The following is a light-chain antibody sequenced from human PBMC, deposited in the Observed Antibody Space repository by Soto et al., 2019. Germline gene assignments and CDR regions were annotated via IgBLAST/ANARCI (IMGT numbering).Light chain of an antibody. CDR2: EVN. Sequence: QSALTQPPSASGSPGQSATISCTGTSTDVGGYDYVSWYQQHPGKVPKLMIYEVNKRPSGVPDRFSGSKSGNTASLTVSGLQPEDEADYYCTSYAGGNNVFGTGTKLTVL. CDR1: STDVGGYDY. J-gene: IGLJ1*01. V-gene: IGLV2-8*01. CDR3: TSYAGGNNV.